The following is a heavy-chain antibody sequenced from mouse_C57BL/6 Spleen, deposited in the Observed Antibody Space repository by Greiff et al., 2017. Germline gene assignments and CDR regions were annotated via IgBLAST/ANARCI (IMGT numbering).Heavy chain of an antibody. Sequence: VQLQQSGAELVKPGASVKLSCKASGYAFSSYWMNWVKQRPGKGLEWIGQLYPGDGDTNYNGKFKGKATLTADKSSSTAYMQLSSLTSEDSAVYFCARSDYNGSSYWYFDVWGTGTTVTVSS. J-gene: IGHJ1*03. CDR1: GYAFSSYW. CDR2: LYPGDGDT. V-gene: IGHV1-80*01. D-gene: IGHD1-1*01. CDR3: ARSDYNGSSYWYFDV.